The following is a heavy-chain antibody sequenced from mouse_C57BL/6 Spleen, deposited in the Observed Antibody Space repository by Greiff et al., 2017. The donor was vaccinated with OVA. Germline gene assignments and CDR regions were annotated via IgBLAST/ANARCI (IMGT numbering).Heavy chain of an antibody. J-gene: IGHJ2*01. CDR1: GFTFSDYG. Sequence: EVKLVESGGGLVKPGGSLKLSCAASGFTFSDYGMHWVRQAPEKGLEWVAYISSGSSTIYYADTVKGRFTISRDNAKNTLFLQMTSLRSEDTAMDYCARPRGQYYFDYWGQGTTLTVSS. V-gene: IGHV5-17*01. D-gene: IGHD3-3*01. CDR2: ISSGSSTI. CDR3: ARPRGQYYFDY.